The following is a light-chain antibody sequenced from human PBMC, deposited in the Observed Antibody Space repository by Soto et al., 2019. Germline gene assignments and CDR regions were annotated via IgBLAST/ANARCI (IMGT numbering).Light chain of an antibody. CDR2: GAS. J-gene: IGKJ1*01. V-gene: IGKV3-15*01. CDR1: QSVSSN. Sequence: IVMTKSLGTVSGCTGERATLSCRASQSVSSNLAWYQQKPGQAPRLLIYGASTRATGIPARFSGSGSGTEFTLTISSLQSEDFAVYYCKQYNNWPPWTFGQGTKV. CDR3: KQYNNWPPWT.